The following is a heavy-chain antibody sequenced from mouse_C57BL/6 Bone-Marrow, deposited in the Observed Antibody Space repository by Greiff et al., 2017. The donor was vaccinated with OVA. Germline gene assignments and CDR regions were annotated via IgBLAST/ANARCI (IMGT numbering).Heavy chain of an antibody. V-gene: IGHV2-6-1*01. D-gene: IGHD2-5*01. J-gene: IGHJ3*01. CDR1: GFSLTSYG. CDR3: ARHDYSNYDWFAY. Sequence: VKLQESGPGLVAPSQSLSITCTVSGFSLTSYGVHWVRQPPGKGLEWLVVIWSDGSTTYNSALKSRLSISKDNSKSQVFLKMNSLQTDDTAMYYGARHDYSNYDWFAYWGQGTLVTVSA. CDR2: IWSDGST.